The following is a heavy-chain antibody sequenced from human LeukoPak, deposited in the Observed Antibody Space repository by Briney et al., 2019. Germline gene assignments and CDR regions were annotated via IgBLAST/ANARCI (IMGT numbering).Heavy chain of an antibody. Sequence: GASVKASCKASGYTFTSYYMHWVRQAPGQGLEWMGRIIPILNITHYAQTFQGRVTIAADKSTSTAYMELSSLRYEDTAVYYCARDTYDISCYSRLYYYYGMDVWGQGTTVTVSS. CDR1: GYTFTSYY. CDR2: IIPILNIT. V-gene: IGHV1-69*04. J-gene: IGHJ6*02. CDR3: ARDTYDISCYSRLYYYYGMDV. D-gene: IGHD3-22*01.